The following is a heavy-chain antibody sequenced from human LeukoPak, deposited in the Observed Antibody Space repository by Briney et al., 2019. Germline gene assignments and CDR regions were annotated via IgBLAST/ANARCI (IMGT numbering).Heavy chain of an antibody. J-gene: IGHJ3*02. Sequence: GGSLSLSCAASGFTFSSYWMSWVRQAPGKGLEWVANIKQDGSDKYYVDSVKGRFTISRDNAKNSLYLQINSLRAEDTAVYYCARDCSGGSCYSILAGAFDIWGQGTMVTVSS. CDR3: ARDCSGGSCYSILAGAFDI. V-gene: IGHV3-7*01. CDR2: IKQDGSDK. D-gene: IGHD2-15*01. CDR1: GFTFSSYW.